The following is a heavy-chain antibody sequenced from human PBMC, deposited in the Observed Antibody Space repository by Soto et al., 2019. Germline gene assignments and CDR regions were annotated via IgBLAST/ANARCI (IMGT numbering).Heavy chain of an antibody. J-gene: IGHJ4*02. V-gene: IGHV4-30-2*01. CDR3: ASVPDY. CDR2: MDHSGST. CDR1: GGSISSGGYS. D-gene: IGHD2-2*01. Sequence: QLQLQESGSGLVKPSQTLSLTCAVSGGSISSGGYSWSWIRQPPGKGLEWIGYMDHSGSTYYNPSLKLRVTISIDSSKNPFSLKLSSVTAADTAVYYCASVPDYWGQGILVTVSS.